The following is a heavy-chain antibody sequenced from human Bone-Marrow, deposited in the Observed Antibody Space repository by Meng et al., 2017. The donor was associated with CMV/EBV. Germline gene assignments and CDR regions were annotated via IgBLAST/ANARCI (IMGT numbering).Heavy chain of an antibody. CDR2: ISAYNGNT. V-gene: IGHV1-18*01. J-gene: IGHJ3*02. D-gene: IGHD3-10*01. CDR1: NYTFISYG. CDR3: ARDNGGWFGELGAFDI. Sequence: ASVPVSLKASNYTFISYGITWVRQAPGQGLEWMGWISAYNGNTNYAQKLQGRVTMTTDTSPSTAHIELRSLRSEDTAVYSCARDNGGWFGELGAFDIWGQGTMVTASS.